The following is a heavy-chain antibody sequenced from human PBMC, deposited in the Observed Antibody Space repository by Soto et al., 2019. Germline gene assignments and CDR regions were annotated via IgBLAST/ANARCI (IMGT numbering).Heavy chain of an antibody. Sequence: ASVKVSCKASGYTFTSYGISWVRQAPGQGLEWMGWISAYNGNTNYAQKLQGRVTMTTDTSTSTAYMELRSLRSDDTAVYYCARESLGYSSSWSYDHYDYGMDVWGQGTTVTVSS. D-gene: IGHD6-13*01. CDR1: GYTFTSYG. CDR3: ARESLGYSSSWSYDHYDYGMDV. V-gene: IGHV1-18*04. J-gene: IGHJ6*02. CDR2: ISAYNGNT.